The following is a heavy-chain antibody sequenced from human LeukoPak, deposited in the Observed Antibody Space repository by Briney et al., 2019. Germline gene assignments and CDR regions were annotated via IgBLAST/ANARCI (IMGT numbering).Heavy chain of an antibody. Sequence: GGSLRLSCAASGLRFSGQYMIWIRQAPGKGLEWVAFISGSGTDTFYADSVKGRFFISKDNTRDSLSLQMTSLSAEDTAMYYCAILHLYAMGVWGQGTTVTVSS. V-gene: IGHV3-11*01. CDR3: AILHLYAMGV. J-gene: IGHJ6*01. CDR2: ISGSGTDT. CDR1: GLRFSGQY. D-gene: IGHD2/OR15-2a*01.